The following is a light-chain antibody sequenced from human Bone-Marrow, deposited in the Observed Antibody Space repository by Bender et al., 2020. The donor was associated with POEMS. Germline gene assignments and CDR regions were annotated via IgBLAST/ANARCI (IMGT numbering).Light chain of an antibody. J-gene: IGLJ2*01. Sequence: ARIPCSGDALPKKSASWFQQKSGQAPVLVIYEDSKRPSGIPERFSGSSSGTVATLTINGAQVDDEADYYCYSTDSSGDEKVFGGGTKLIVL. CDR3: YSTDSSGDEKV. CDR2: EDS. V-gene: IGLV3-10*01. CDR1: ALPKKS.